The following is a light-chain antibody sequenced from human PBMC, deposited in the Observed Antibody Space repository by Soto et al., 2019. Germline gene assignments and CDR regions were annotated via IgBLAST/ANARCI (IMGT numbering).Light chain of an antibody. Sequence: DIQLTQSPSTLSASVGDRVTITCRASQYVGSWLAWYHQKPVKAPKLLIYKASNLQSGVPSRFSGSGSATEFTLTISSLQPDDSATYYCQLYNGTFGQGTRLEIK. CDR2: KAS. CDR3: QLYNGT. V-gene: IGKV1-5*03. J-gene: IGKJ5*01. CDR1: QYVGSW.